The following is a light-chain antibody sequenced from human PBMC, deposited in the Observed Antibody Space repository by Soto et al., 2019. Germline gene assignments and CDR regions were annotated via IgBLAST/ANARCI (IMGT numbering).Light chain of an antibody. CDR2: EVS. J-gene: IGLJ1*01. V-gene: IGLV2-14*01. CDR3: SSFTSSSTLEV. CDR1: SSDGGGYKY. Sequence: QSALTQPASVSGSPGQSITISCTGTSSDGGGYKYVSWYQQHPGKAPKLMIYEVSNRPSGVSNRFSGSKSGNTASLTISGLQAEDEADYYCSSFTSSSTLEVFGTGTKVTVL.